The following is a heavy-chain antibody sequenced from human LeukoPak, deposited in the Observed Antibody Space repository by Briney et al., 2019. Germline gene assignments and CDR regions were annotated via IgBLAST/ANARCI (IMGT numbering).Heavy chain of an antibody. CDR3: ATKDGFNFDY. CDR2: IKQDGSEK. J-gene: IGHJ4*02. CDR1: GLTFSSYW. Sequence: GGSLRLSCVASGLTFSSYWMHWVREAPGKGLEWVANIKQDGSEKYYVDSVKGRFTISRDNAKNSLFLQMNSLRAEDTAVYYCATKDGFNFDYWGQGTLVTVSS. D-gene: IGHD5-24*01. V-gene: IGHV3-7*01.